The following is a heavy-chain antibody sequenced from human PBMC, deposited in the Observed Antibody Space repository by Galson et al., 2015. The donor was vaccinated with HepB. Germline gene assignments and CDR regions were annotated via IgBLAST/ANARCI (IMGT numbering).Heavy chain of an antibody. CDR1: GYTFTGYY. J-gene: IGHJ6*02. V-gene: IGHV1-2*06. D-gene: IGHD6-13*01. CDR2: INPNSGGT. Sequence: CKASGYTFTGYYMHWVRQAPGQGLEWMGRINPNSGGTNYAQKFQGRVTMTRDTSISTAHMELSRLRSDDTAVYYCARLDSIAADNYYYYGMDVWGQGTTVTVSS. CDR3: ARLDSIAADNYYYYGMDV.